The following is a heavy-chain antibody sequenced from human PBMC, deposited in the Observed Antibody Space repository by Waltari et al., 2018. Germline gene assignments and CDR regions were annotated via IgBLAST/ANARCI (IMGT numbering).Heavy chain of an antibody. CDR1: GGSISSGSYY. CDR2: SYTSGST. CDR3: ARDRVEDAFDI. D-gene: IGHD1-1*01. Sequence: QVQPQESGPGLVKPSQTLSLTCTVSGGSISSGSYYWSWFRQPAGKGLEWLGRSYTSGSTNDNPSRKRRVTISVDTAKNQCSLKLSSVTAADTAVYYCARDRVEDAFDIWGQGTMVTVSS. V-gene: IGHV4-61*02. J-gene: IGHJ3*02.